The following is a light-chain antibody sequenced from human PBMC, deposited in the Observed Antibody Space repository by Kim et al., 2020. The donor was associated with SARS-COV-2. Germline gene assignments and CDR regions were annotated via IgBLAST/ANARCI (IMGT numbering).Light chain of an antibody. CDR3: QQYNTWPPRRT. Sequence: ETVMTQSPATLSVSAGERATLSCRASQTVYNDLSWYQQKPGRAPTLLIYGASTRATGISARFNGSGSGTDFTLTISSLQSDDYGIYYCQQYNTWPPRRTFGQGTKLEIK. V-gene: IGKV3-15*01. CDR2: GAS. J-gene: IGKJ1*01. CDR1: QTVYND.